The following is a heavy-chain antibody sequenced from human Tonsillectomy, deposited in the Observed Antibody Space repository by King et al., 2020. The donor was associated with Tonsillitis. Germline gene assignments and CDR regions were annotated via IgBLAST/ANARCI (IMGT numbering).Heavy chain of an antibody. CDR3: ATSFGRTSRAFDI. D-gene: IGHD3-10*01. CDR2: MNPNRGNT. Sequence: VQLVQSGAEVKKPGASVKVSCTTSGYTFNSNDINWVRQATGQGLEWMGWMNPNRGNTGYAQKFQGRVTMTRNTSISSAYMELSSLRSEYTAIYYCATSFGRTSRAFDIWGHGKMVTVSS. V-gene: IGHV1-8*01. CDR1: GYTFNSND. J-gene: IGHJ3*02.